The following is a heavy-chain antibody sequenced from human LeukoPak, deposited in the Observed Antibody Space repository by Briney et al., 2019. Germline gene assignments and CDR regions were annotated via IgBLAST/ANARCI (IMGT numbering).Heavy chain of an antibody. D-gene: IGHD2-15*01. Sequence: SETLSLTCAVYGGSVSGSYWSWIRQSPGKGLEWIGEINHIGSTDYNPSLKSRVTISVDTSKNQLSVKLTSVTAADTAVYYCAREPGYCSGGSCYGGWFDPWGQGTRVTASS. CDR3: AREPGYCSGGSCYGGWFDP. CDR1: GGSVSGSY. J-gene: IGHJ5*02. V-gene: IGHV4-34*01. CDR2: INHIGST.